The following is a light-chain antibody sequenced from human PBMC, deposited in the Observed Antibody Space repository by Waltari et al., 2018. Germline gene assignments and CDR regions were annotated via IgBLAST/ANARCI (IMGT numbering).Light chain of an antibody. CDR2: YKSDSDK. J-gene: IGLJ3*02. V-gene: IGLV5-45*03. CDR1: SDINVGTYW. Sequence: QAVLTQPSSLSASPGASASLTCTLRSDINVGTYWLNWYQQKPGSPPQYLLKYKSDSDKQQGSGVPSRFSGSKDASANAGILLISGLQSEDEADYYCLIWHSSAWVFGGGTKLTVL. CDR3: LIWHSSAWV.